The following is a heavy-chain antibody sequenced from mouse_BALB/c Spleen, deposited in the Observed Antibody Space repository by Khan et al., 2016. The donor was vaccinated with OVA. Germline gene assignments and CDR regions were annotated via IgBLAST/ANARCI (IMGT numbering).Heavy chain of an antibody. CDR3: ARKDYYDYDPFPY. CDR1: GYSITSEYA. V-gene: IGHV3-2*02. Sequence: EVQLVESGPGLVKPSQSLSLTCTVTGYSITSEYAWNWIRQFPGNKLEWMGYINYSGNTRFNPSLKSRTSITRDTSKNQSFLQLNSVTTEDTATYYCARKDYYDYDPFPYWGQGTLVTVSA. J-gene: IGHJ3*01. D-gene: IGHD2-4*01. CDR2: INYSGNT.